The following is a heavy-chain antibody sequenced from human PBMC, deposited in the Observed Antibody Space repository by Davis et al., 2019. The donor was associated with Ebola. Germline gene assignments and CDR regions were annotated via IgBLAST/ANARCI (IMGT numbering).Heavy chain of an antibody. D-gene: IGHD6-13*01. Sequence: GESLRISCAASGFTVSSNYMGWVRQAPGKGLEWASVIYSGGSTYYADSVKGRFTISRDNSKNTLYLQMNSLRAEDTAVYYCARFMYSSSWYYFDYWGQGTLVTVSS. CDR1: GFTVSSNY. J-gene: IGHJ4*02. V-gene: IGHV3-53*05. CDR2: IYSGGST. CDR3: ARFMYSSSWYYFDY.